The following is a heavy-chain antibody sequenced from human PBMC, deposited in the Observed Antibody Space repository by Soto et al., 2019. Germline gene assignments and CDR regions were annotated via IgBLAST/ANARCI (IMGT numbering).Heavy chain of an antibody. J-gene: IGHJ4*02. CDR3: ARGRRNCTVQTCYTDFDF. V-gene: IGHV1-3*01. CDR1: GYTFSDYG. CDR2: ILCLNDRK. D-gene: IGHD2-2*02. Sequence: QVHLVQSGSEVKTPGASVTISCKASGYTFSDYGIHWIRQAPGQRPGWLGWILCLNDRKEYSQNFQGRISLYSDTSASTAYMGLSRLRSEDTAVFSCARGRRNCTVQTCYTDFDFWGQGSLVIVSS.